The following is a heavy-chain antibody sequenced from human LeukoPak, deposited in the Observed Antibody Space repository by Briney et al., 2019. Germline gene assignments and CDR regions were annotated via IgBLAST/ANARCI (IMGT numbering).Heavy chain of an antibody. CDR1: GYTFTSYY. D-gene: IGHD3-22*01. CDR2: INPNSGGT. CDR3: ARYDSSGYNFDY. Sequence: ASVKVSCKASGYTFTSYYMHWVRQAPGQGLEWMGWINPNSGGTNYAQKFQGRVTMTRDTSISTAYMELSRLRSDDTAVYYCARYDSSGYNFDYWGQGTLVTVSS. V-gene: IGHV1-2*02. J-gene: IGHJ4*02.